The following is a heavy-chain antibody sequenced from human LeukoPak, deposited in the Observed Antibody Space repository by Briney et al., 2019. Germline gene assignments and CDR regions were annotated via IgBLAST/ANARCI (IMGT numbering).Heavy chain of an antibody. Sequence: SETLSLTCTVSGGSISSGSYYWSWIRQPAGKGLEWIGRIYTSGSTHYNPSLKSRVTISVDTSKNQFSLKLSSVTAADTSVYYCARSRAYSYYDFWSGSPTLDSWGQGTLVTVSS. CDR1: GGSISSGSYY. V-gene: IGHV4-61*02. CDR2: IYTSGST. J-gene: IGHJ4*02. D-gene: IGHD3-3*01. CDR3: ARSRAYSYYDFWSGSPTLDS.